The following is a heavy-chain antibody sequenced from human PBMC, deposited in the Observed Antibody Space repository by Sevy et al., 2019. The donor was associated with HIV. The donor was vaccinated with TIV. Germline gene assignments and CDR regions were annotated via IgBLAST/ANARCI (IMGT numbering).Heavy chain of an antibody. Sequence: GSVKVSCKASGYTFTSYGISWVRQAPGQGLEWMGWISAYNGNTNYAQKLQGRVTMTTDTSTSTAYMELRSLRSDDTAVYYCARAELSGGATDWFDPWGQGTLVTVSS. CDR2: ISAYNGNT. CDR3: ARAELSGGATDWFDP. D-gene: IGHD2-15*01. CDR1: GYTFTSYG. V-gene: IGHV1-18*01. J-gene: IGHJ5*02.